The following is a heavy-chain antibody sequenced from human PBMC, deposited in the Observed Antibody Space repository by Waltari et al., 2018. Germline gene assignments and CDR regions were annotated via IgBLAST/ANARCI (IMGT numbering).Heavy chain of an antibody. J-gene: IGHJ6*02. V-gene: IGHV3-43*01. Sequence: EVQLVESGGVVGQPGVSLSLSCAAYGFTFDDYTMHWVRQAPGTGLEWVSLISWDGGSTYYADSVKGRFTISRDNSKNSLYLQMNSLRTEDTALYSCAKGREELLYYYGMDVLGQGTTVTVSS. CDR2: ISWDGGST. CDR1: GFTFDDYT. D-gene: IGHD1-26*01. CDR3: AKGREELLYYYGMDV.